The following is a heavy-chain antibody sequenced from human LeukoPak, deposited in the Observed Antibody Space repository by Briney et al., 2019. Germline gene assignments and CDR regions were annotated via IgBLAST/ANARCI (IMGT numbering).Heavy chain of an antibody. CDR2: ISGSGGST. V-gene: IGHV3-23*01. J-gene: IGHJ5*02. Sequence: PGGSLRLSCAASGFTFSSYAMSWVRQAPGKGLEWVSAISGSGGSTYYADSVKGRFTISRDNSKNTLYLQMNSLRAEDTAVYYCAKDPSPHYDFWSGYYIGNWFDPWGQGTLVTVSS. CDR3: AKDPSPHYDFWSGYYIGNWFDP. CDR1: GFTFSSYA. D-gene: IGHD3-3*01.